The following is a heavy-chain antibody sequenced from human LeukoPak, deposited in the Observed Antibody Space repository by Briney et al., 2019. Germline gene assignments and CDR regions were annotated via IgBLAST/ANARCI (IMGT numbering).Heavy chain of an antibody. CDR1: GFTFSSYD. Sequence: PGGSPRLSCAASGFTFSSYDMHWVRQATGKGLEWVSAIGTAGDTYYPGSVKGRFTISRENAKNSLYLQMNSLRAGDTAVYYCARAVRSSGWYGGYYYYGMDVWGQGTTVTVSS. D-gene: IGHD6-19*01. J-gene: IGHJ6*02. CDR3: ARAVRSSGWYGGYYYYGMDV. CDR2: IGTAGDT. V-gene: IGHV3-13*01.